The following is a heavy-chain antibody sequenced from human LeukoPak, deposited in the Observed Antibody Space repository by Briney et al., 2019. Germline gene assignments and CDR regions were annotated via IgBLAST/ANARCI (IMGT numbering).Heavy chain of an antibody. CDR2: IFYSGST. Sequence: SEALSLTCSVSGGSTHSSSYHWGWIRQPPGKGLDWIGSIFYSGSTYYKPSLKSRVTISVDTSNNQFSLKLSSVTAADTAVYYCARTHLYYGMDVWGQGTTVTVSS. J-gene: IGHJ6*02. CDR3: ARTHLYYGMDV. CDR1: GGSTHSSSYH. V-gene: IGHV4-39*01.